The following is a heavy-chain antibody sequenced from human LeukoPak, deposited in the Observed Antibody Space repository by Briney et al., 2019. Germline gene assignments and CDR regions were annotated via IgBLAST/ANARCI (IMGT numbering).Heavy chain of an antibody. J-gene: IGHJ4*02. V-gene: IGHV1-3*01. Sequence: ASVKVSCKASGYTFTSYAMHWVRQAPGQRLEWMGWINAGNGNTKYSQKLQGRVTITRDTSASTAYMEVSSLRSEDSAVYYCARGGWLNNFDYWGQGTLVTVSS. CDR2: INAGNGNT. CDR3: ARGGWLNNFDY. D-gene: IGHD6-19*01. CDR1: GYTFTSYA.